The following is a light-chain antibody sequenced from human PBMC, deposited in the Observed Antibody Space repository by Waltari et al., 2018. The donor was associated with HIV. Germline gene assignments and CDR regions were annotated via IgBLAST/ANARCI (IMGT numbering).Light chain of an antibody. V-gene: IGKV1-9*01. CDR3: QQLNSYPRT. CDR1: QGISSY. J-gene: IGKJ1*01. Sequence: DTQFTHSPSFLSASVGDRVPITCRASQGISSYLAWYQQKPGKAPKLLIYTASTLQSGVPSRFSGSGSGTEFTLTISSLQPEDFATYYCQQLNSYPRTFGQGTKVEIK. CDR2: TAS.